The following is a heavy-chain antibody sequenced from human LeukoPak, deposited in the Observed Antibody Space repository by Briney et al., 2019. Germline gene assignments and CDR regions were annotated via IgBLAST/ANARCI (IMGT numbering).Heavy chain of an antibody. D-gene: IGHD2-21*02. CDR3: ARGVVVTAIHHYYYGMDV. Sequence: SETLSLTCAVYGGSFSGYYWSWIRQPPGKGLEWIGEINHGGSTNYNPSLKSRVTISVDTSKNQFSLKLSSVTAADTAVYSCARGVVVTAIHHYYYGMDVWGKGTTVTVSS. CDR1: GGSFSGYY. V-gene: IGHV4-34*01. CDR2: INHGGST. J-gene: IGHJ6*04.